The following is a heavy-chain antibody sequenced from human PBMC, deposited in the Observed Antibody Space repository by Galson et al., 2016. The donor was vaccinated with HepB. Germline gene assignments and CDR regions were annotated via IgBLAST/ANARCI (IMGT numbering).Heavy chain of an antibody. V-gene: IGHV4-61*02. D-gene: IGHD3-16*01. CDR3: ARDRGGGLGAFDI. Sequence: YNPSLKSRVTISVDTSKNQFSLKLSSVTAADTAVYYCARDRGGGLGAFDIWGQGTMVTVSS. J-gene: IGHJ3*02.